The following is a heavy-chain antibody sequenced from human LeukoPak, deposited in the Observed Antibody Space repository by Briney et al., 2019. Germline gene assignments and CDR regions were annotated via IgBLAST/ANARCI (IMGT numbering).Heavy chain of an antibody. V-gene: IGHV1-69*05. J-gene: IGHJ6*03. CDR1: GGTFSSYA. CDR3: ARDRLMVRGVMNMDV. Sequence: SVKVSCKASGGTFSSYAISWVRQAPGQGLEWMGGIIPIFGTANYAQKFQGRVTITTDESTSTAYMELCSLRSEDTAVYYCARDRLMVRGVMNMDVWGKGTTVTVSS. D-gene: IGHD3-10*01. CDR2: IIPIFGTA.